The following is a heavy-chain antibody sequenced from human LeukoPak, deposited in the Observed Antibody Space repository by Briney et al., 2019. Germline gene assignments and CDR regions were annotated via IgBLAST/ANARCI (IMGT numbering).Heavy chain of an antibody. V-gene: IGHV1-69*04. CDR1: GGTFSSYA. CDR2: IIPILGIA. D-gene: IGHD1-20*01. J-gene: IGHJ4*02. CDR3: AICITATPYGFDY. Sequence: EASVKVSCTASGGTFSSYAISWVRQAPGQGLEWMGRIIPILGIANYAQKFQGRVTITADKSTSTAYMELSSLRSEDTAVYYCAICITATPYGFDYWGQGTLVTVSS.